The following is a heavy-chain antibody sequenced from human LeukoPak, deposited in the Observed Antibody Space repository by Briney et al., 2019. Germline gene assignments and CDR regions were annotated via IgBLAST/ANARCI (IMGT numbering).Heavy chain of an antibody. J-gene: IGHJ6*02. CDR3: ARRKSQDYFYYYAMDV. Sequence: GGSLRLSCATSGFTFNRFGMHWVRQAPGKGLEGVAVIWYDGSNKDYADSVKGRFTISRDNSKNTLYLEVNSLRAEDTALYYCARRKSQDYFYYYAMDVWGQGTTVTVSS. V-gene: IGHV3-30*19. D-gene: IGHD1-14*01. CDR2: IWYDGSNK. CDR1: GFTFNRFG.